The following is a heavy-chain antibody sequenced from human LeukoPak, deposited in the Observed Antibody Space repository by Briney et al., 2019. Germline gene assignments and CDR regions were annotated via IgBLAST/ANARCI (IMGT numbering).Heavy chain of an antibody. CDR2: ITGSSSTI. D-gene: IGHD3-3*01. V-gene: IGHV3-48*04. J-gene: IGHJ6*04. Sequence: GGSLRLSCAASGFTFSSFSMNWVRQAPGKGLEWVSFITGSSSTIYYADSVKGRFTISRDNAKNSLYLQMNSLRAEDTAVYYCARIDFWMGMDVWGKGTTVTASS. CDR3: ARIDFWMGMDV. CDR1: GFTFSSFS.